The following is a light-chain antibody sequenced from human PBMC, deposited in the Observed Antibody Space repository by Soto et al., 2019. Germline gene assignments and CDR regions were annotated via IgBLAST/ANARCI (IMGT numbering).Light chain of an antibody. CDR2: EVS. Sequence: SALTQPRSVSGSPGQSVTISCTGTSSDIGASDSVSWYQQYPGKVPKLMIYEVSERPSGVPDRFSGSKSGNTAFLTVSGLQAEDEADYYCLSYADTAYVFGTGTKVTVL. V-gene: IGLV2-11*01. CDR1: SSDIGASDS. CDR3: LSYADTAYV. J-gene: IGLJ1*01.